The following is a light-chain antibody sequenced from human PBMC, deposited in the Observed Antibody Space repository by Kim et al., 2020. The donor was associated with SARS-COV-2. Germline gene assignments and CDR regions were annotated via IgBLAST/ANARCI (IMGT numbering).Light chain of an antibody. CDR2: DAS. J-gene: IGKJ3*01. CDR3: QQYNNIPFT. V-gene: IGKV1-33*01. CDR1: QDINNY. Sequence: DIQMTQSPSSLSASVGDRVTITCQASQDINNYLNWYQQKPGKAPRLLIYDASNLETGVPSRFSGSGSGTDFTFTISSLQPEDIAIYYCQQYNNIPFTFGPGTKVDIK.